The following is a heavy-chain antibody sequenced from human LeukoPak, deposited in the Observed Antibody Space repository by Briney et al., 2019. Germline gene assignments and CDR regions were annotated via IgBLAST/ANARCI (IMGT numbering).Heavy chain of an antibody. D-gene: IGHD3-16*02. CDR1: GFTFSSYA. Sequence: GGSLRLSCAASGFTFSSYAMHWVRQAPGKGLEWVAVISYDGSNKYYADSVKGRFTISRDNSKNTLYLQMNSLRAEDTAVYYCARDHPPMITFGGVIPHWGQGTLVTVSS. V-gene: IGHV3-30-3*01. CDR2: ISYDGSNK. CDR3: ARDHPPMITFGGVIPH. J-gene: IGHJ4*02.